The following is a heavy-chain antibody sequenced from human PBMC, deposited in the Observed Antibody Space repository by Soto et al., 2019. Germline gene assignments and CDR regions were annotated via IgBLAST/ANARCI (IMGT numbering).Heavy chain of an antibody. V-gene: IGHV3-15*05. Sequence: LRLSCAASGFPFIDAWMTWVRQAPGKGLQWIGRVRNNADGGTADLAAPVRGRFSISRDDSKDTLYLHMNSLEIHDTAVYFCSTALRRDSALGAYWGQGTLVTVSS. CDR3: STALRRDSALGAY. CDR1: GFPFIDAW. CDR2: VRNNADGGTA. D-gene: IGHD3-16*01. J-gene: IGHJ4*02.